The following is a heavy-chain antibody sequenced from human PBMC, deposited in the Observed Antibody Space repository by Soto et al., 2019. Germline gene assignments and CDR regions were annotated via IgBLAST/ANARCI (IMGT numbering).Heavy chain of an antibody. Sequence: ASVKVSCKASGYTFTSYDINWVRQATGQGLEWMGWMNPNSGNTGYAQKFQGRVTMTRNTSISTAYMELSSLRSEDTDVYYCARTIRRRGVVVVAATEEYWFDPWGQGTLVTVSS. CDR1: GYTFTSYD. J-gene: IGHJ5*02. D-gene: IGHD2-15*01. CDR2: MNPNSGNT. CDR3: ARTIRRRGVVVVAATEEYWFDP. V-gene: IGHV1-8*01.